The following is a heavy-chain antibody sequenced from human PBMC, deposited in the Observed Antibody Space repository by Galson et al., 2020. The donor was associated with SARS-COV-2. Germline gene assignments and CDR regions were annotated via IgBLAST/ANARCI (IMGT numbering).Heavy chain of an antibody. J-gene: IGHJ6*02. V-gene: IGHV3-9*01. CDR2: ISWNSGSI. CDR1: GFTFDDYA. CDR3: AKGGIAVADSYGMDV. D-gene: IGHD6-19*01. Sequence: GGSLRLSCAASGFTFDDYAMHWVRQAPGKGLEWVSGISWNSGSIGYADSVKGRFTISRDNAKNSLYLQMNSLRAEDTALYYCAKGGIAVADSYGMDVWGQGTTVTVSS.